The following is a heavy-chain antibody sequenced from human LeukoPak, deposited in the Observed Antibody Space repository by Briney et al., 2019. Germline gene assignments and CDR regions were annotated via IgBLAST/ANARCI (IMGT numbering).Heavy chain of an antibody. CDR1: GGAITNYY. CDR3: ARGRVGTSSGWRTNDY. V-gene: IGHV4-59*12. Sequence: SETLSLTCTVSGGAITNYYWSWIRQPPGKGLEWIGYMYYSGSTNYNPSLKSRVTMSVDTSNNQISLKMTSVTAADTAVYYCARGRVGTSSGWRTNDYWGQGTLVTVSS. J-gene: IGHJ4*02. CDR2: MYYSGST. D-gene: IGHD6-19*01.